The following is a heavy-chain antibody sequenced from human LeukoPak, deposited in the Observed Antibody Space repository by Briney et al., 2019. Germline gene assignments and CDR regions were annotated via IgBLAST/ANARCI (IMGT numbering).Heavy chain of an antibody. Sequence: PSETLSLTCTVSGGSIISSDYDWGWVRQPPGEGLEWIGTISYSGNTDYNPSLRSRVTISVDTSNNQFSLRLGSVTAAGTAVYHCARHCCSGPAKRVFDIWGQGTMVTVSS. CDR3: ARHCCSGPAKRVFDI. J-gene: IGHJ3*02. D-gene: IGHD2-15*01. CDR2: ISYSGNT. V-gene: IGHV4-39*01. CDR1: GGSIISSDYD.